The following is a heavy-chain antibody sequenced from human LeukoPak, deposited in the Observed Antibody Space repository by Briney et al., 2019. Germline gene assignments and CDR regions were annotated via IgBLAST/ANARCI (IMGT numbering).Heavy chain of an antibody. CDR2: ISAYNGNT. CDR3: ARDHYYDSSGYPDAFDI. CDR1: GYTFTSYG. V-gene: IGHV1-18*01. D-gene: IGHD3-22*01. Sequence: ASVKVSCKASGYTFTSYGISWVRRAPGQGLEWMGWISAYNGNTNYAQKLQGRVTMTTDTSTSTAYMELRSLRSDDTAVYYCARDHYYDSSGYPDAFDIWGQGTMVTVSS. J-gene: IGHJ3*02.